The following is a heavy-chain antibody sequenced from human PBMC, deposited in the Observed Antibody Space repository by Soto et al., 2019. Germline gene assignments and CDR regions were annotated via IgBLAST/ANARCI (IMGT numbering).Heavy chain of an antibody. V-gene: IGHV1-69*01. Sequence: QVQLVQSGAELKNPGSSVNVSCKSSGGNFNNYAISWVRQAPGQGLEWVGRIIPIFGAAHYAPNLEGRVTITADESTSTVYMELNSLRSEDTAIYYCAREHQPLVRGAFDNWGQGTLVSVSS. CDR1: GGNFNNYA. D-gene: IGHD6-13*01. CDR3: AREHQPLVRGAFDN. CDR2: IIPIFGAA. J-gene: IGHJ4*02.